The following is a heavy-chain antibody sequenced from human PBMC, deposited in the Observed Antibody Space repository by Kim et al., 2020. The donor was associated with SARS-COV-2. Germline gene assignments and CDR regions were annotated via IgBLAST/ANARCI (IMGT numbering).Heavy chain of an antibody. CDR1: GYTFTSYA. CDR3: ARAHAYYDFWCGYYTSGMDV. CDR2: INTNTGNP. Sequence: ASVKVSCKASGYTFTSYAMNWVRQAPGQGLEWMGWINTNTGNPTYAQGFTGRFVFSLDTSVSTAYLQISSLKAEDTAVYYCARAHAYYDFWCGYYTSGMDVLGQGTTVTVSS. V-gene: IGHV7-4-1*02. J-gene: IGHJ6*02. D-gene: IGHD3-3*01.